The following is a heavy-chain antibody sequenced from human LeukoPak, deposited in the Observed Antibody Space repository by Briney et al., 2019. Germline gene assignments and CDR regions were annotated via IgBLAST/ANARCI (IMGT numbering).Heavy chain of an antibody. CDR2: IKEDGNEK. V-gene: IGHV3-7*01. J-gene: IGHJ4*02. Sequence: GGPRRLSCAASGSTFGSYWMNWVRQAPGKGLEWVANIKEDGNEKYYVDSVKGRFTISRDNTKNSLYLQMNSLRAEDTAVYYCAREMGIVNTKPFAHWGQGTLVTVSS. CDR1: GSTFGSYW. CDR3: AREMGIVNTKPFAH. D-gene: IGHD3-16*02.